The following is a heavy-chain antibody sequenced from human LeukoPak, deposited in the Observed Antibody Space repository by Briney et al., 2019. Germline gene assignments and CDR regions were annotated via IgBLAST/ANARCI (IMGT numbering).Heavy chain of an antibody. CDR3: ARGGRGYCSGGSCYSDYFDY. CDR1: GGSISSGGYY. D-gene: IGHD2-15*01. V-gene: IGHV4-31*03. CDR2: IYYSGST. J-gene: IGHJ4*02. Sequence: SETLSLTCTVSGGSISSGGYYWSWIRQHPGKGLEWIGYIYYSGSTYYNPSLKSRVTISVDTSKNQFSLKLSSVTAADTAVYYCARGGRGYCSGGSCYSDYFDYWGQGTLVTVSS.